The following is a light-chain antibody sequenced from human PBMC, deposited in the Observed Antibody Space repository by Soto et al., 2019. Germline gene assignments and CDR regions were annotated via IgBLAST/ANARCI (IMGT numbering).Light chain of an antibody. Sequence: EIVLTQSPGTLSLSPGERATLSCRASQSVSSSYLAWYQQKPGQAPRLLIYGASSRATGIPDRFGGSRSGTDFTVTISSLEPEDFAVYYCQQYGSSPKTFGQGTKVEGK. CDR2: GAS. CDR3: QQYGSSPKT. V-gene: IGKV3-20*01. CDR1: QSVSSSY. J-gene: IGKJ1*01.